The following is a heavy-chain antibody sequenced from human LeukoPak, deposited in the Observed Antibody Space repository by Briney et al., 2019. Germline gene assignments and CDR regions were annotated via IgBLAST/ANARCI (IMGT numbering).Heavy chain of an antibody. CDR2: ISGSGGST. CDR3: AKDRGYSSGFDY. Sequence: PGGSLRLSCAASGFTFSSYAMSWVRQVPGKGLEWVSAISGSGGSTYYADSVKGRFTISRDNSKNTLYLQMNSLRAEDTAVYYCAKDRGYSSGFDYWGQGTLVTVSS. J-gene: IGHJ4*02. D-gene: IGHD6-19*01. CDR1: GFTFSSYA. V-gene: IGHV3-23*01.